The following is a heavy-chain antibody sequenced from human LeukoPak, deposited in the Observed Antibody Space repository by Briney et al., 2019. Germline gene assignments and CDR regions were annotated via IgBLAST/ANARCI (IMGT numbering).Heavy chain of an antibody. Sequence: PSETLSLTCTVSVGSISSYYWSWIRQPPGKGLEWSGYIYYSGSTNYNPSLKSRVTISVDTSKNQFSLKLSSVTAADTAVYYCARGIVHFDYWGQGTLVTASS. D-gene: IGHD2/OR15-2a*01. CDR1: VGSISSYY. CDR3: ARGIVHFDY. V-gene: IGHV4-59*01. CDR2: IYYSGST. J-gene: IGHJ4*02.